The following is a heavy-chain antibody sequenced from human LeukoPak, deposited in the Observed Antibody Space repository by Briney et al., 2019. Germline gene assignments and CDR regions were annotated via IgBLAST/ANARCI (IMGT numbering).Heavy chain of an antibody. Sequence: GGSLRLSCAASGFTFSSYEMNWVRQAPGKGLEWVSYISSSGSTIYYADSVKGRFTISRDKAKNSLYLQMNSLRAEDTAVYYCARVRDGYNPDYWGQGTLVTVSS. J-gene: IGHJ4*02. CDR1: GFTFSSYE. V-gene: IGHV3-48*03. CDR3: ARVRDGYNPDY. D-gene: IGHD5-24*01. CDR2: ISSSGSTI.